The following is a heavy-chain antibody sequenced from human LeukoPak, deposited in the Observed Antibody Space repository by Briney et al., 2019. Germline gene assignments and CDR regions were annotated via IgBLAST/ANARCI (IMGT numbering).Heavy chain of an antibody. CDR2: IYYSTST. CDR1: VGSITSSIDY. Sequence: PSETLSLTCTVSVGSITSSIDYWGWVRQPPGKGLEWIATIYYSTSTQYNPSLKSRVTMSVDTSKNQFSLKLSSMTAADTAVYYCARHQCSGTRCYNFYFYGMDVWGQGTTVTVSS. V-gene: IGHV4-39*01. J-gene: IGHJ6*02. CDR3: ARHQCSGTRCYNFYFYGMDV. D-gene: IGHD2-2*02.